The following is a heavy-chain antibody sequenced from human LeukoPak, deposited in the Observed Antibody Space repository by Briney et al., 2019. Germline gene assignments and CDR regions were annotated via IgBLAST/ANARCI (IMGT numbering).Heavy chain of an antibody. CDR2: IYHSGST. CDR3: ARSRMTTEADY. D-gene: IGHD4-11*01. Sequence: PSETLSLTCAVSGYSISSGYYWGWIRQPPGQGLEWIGSIYHSGSTYYNPSLKSRVTISVDTSKNQFSLKLSSVTAADTAVYYCARSRMTTEADYWGQGTLVTVSS. J-gene: IGHJ4*02. V-gene: IGHV4-38-2*01. CDR1: GYSISSGYY.